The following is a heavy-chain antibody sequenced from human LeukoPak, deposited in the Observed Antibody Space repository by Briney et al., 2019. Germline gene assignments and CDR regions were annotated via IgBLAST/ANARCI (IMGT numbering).Heavy chain of an antibody. CDR3: AKWSYNDAFDI. Sequence: SETLSLTCTVSGRSIRSYYWSWIRQPAGKGLEWIGRIYTSGSTNYNPSLKSRVTMSVDTSKNQFSLKLSSVTAADTAVYYCAKWSYNDAFDIWGQGTMVTVSS. V-gene: IGHV4-4*07. J-gene: IGHJ3*02. CDR1: GRSIRSYY. D-gene: IGHD3-10*01. CDR2: IYTSGST.